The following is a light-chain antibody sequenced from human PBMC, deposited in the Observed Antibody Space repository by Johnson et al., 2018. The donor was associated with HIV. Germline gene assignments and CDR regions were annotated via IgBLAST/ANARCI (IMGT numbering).Light chain of an antibody. CDR3: GTWDSSLSAGGV. V-gene: IGLV1-51*02. J-gene: IGLJ1*01. CDR1: SSNIGNNY. CDR2: ENN. Sequence: QSVLTQPPSVSAAPGQKVTISCSGSSSNIGNNYVSWYQHLPGTAPKLLIYENNKRPSGIPDRFSGSKSGTSATLAITGLQTGDEADYYCGTWDSSLSAGGVIGTGTMVTFL.